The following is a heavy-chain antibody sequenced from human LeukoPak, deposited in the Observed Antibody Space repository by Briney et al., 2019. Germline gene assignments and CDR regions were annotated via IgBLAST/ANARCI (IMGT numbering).Heavy chain of an antibody. D-gene: IGHD5-12*01. V-gene: IGHV3-7*04. Sequence: PGGSLILSCAASGFTFSRFWMSWVRQAPGKGLEWVANIKQDGSEKYYVDSVKGRFTISRDNAKNSLYLQMNSLRAEDTAVFYCARDGTYTDYDPDFDIWGQGTLVTVSS. CDR1: GFTFSRFW. CDR2: IKQDGSEK. CDR3: ARDGTYTDYDPDFDI. J-gene: IGHJ4*02.